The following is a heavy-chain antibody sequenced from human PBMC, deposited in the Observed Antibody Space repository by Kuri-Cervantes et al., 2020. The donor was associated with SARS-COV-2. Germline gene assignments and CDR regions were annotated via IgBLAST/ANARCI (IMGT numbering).Heavy chain of an antibody. CDR1: GFTFSSYS. D-gene: IGHD3-22*01. J-gene: IGHJ4*02. CDR3: ARGRYDFDY. CDR2: ISSSSSTI. Sequence: GESLKISCAASGFTFSSYSMNWVRQAPGKGLEWVSYISSSSSTIYYADPVKGRFTISRDNAKNSLYLQMNSLRAEDTAVYYCARGRYDFDYWGQGTLVTVSS. V-gene: IGHV3-48*01.